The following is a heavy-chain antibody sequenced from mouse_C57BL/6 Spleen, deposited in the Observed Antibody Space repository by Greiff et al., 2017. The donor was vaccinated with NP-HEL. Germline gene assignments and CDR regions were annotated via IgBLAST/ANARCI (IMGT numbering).Heavy chain of an antibody. D-gene: IGHD1-1*01. V-gene: IGHV1-18*01. Sequence: EVQLQQSGPELVKPGASVKIPCKASGYTFTDYNMDWVKQSHGKSLEWIGDINPNNGGTIYNQKFKGKATLTVDKSSSTAYMELRSLTSEDTAVYYCARRYYYGSPAWFAYWGQGTLVTVSA. J-gene: IGHJ3*01. CDR3: ARRYYYGSPAWFAY. CDR2: INPNNGGT. CDR1: GYTFTDYN.